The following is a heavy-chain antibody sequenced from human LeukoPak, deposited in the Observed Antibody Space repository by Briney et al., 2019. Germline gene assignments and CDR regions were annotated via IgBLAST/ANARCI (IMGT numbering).Heavy chain of an antibody. J-gene: IGHJ6*02. D-gene: IGHD2-2*01. CDR2: ISAYNGNT. CDR1: GYTFTSYG. CDR3: ARSYCSSTSCYPRAHYYYGMDV. V-gene: IGHV1-18*01. Sequence: ASVKVSCKASGYTFTSYGISWVRQAPGQGLEWMGWISAYNGNTNYAQKLQGRVTMTTDTSTSTAYMELRSLRSDDTAVYYCARSYCSSTSCYPRAHYYYGMDVWGQGSTVTVSS.